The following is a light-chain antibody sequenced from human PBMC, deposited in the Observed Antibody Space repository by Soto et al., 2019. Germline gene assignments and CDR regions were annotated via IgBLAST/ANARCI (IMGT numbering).Light chain of an antibody. CDR1: SSDIGGYNY. Sequence: QSALTQPASASGSPGQSITISCTGNSSDIGGYNYVSWYQRHPGKAPKLIIYSVSDRPSWISDRFSGSKSGNTASLTISGLQAEDGADYLCSSYTTTGPQVLFGGGTKLTVL. CDR3: SSYTTTGPQVL. V-gene: IGLV2-14*03. J-gene: IGLJ2*01. CDR2: SVS.